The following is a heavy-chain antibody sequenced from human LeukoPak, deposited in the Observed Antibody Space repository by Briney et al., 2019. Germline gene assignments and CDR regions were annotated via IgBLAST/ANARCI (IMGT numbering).Heavy chain of an antibody. J-gene: IGHJ4*02. CDR1: GGSFSGYY. D-gene: IGHD3-16*02. Sequence: PSETLSLTCVVYGGSFSGYYWSWIRQPPGKGLEWIGEINHSGSTNYNPSLKSRVTISVDTSKNQFSLKLSSVTAADTAVYYCARALPRYDYVWGSYRRHTPYYFDYWGQGTLVTVSS. V-gene: IGHV4-34*01. CDR3: ARALPRYDYVWGSYRRHTPYYFDY. CDR2: INHSGST.